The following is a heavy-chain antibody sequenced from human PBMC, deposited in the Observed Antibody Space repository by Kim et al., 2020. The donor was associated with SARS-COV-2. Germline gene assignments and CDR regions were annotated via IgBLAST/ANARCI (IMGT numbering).Heavy chain of an antibody. CDR3: ARGYCSSTSCYPGDY. V-gene: IGHV4-59*09. D-gene: IGHD2-2*01. Sequence: PSPESRVTISVDTSKNQFSLKLNSVTAADTAVYYCARGYCSSTSCYPGDYWGQGTLVTVSS. J-gene: IGHJ4*02.